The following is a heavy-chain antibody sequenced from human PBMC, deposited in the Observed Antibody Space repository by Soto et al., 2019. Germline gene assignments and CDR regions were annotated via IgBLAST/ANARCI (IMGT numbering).Heavy chain of an antibody. CDR3: VRDDREGATNYDAFDI. V-gene: IGHV3-48*02. CDR1: GFIFSDYT. Sequence: GGSLRLSCAASGFIFSDYTLSWVRQAPGKGLEWISYIDISGDTRYYADSVKGRFTISRDNAKDSLILHMNSLRDDDTAVHYCVRDDREGATNYDAFDIWGRGTAVTVSS. D-gene: IGHD1-26*01. J-gene: IGHJ3*02. CDR2: IDISGDTR.